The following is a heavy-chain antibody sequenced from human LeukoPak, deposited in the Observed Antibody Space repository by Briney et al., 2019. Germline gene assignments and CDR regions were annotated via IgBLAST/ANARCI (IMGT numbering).Heavy chain of an antibody. Sequence: GASVKVSCKASGYTFTSYYMHWVRQAPGQGLEWMGIINPSGGSTSYAQKFQGRVTMTRDTSTSTVYMELSSLRSEDTAVYYCARTYCSGGSCYSGLLYYFDYWGQGTLVTVSS. V-gene: IGHV1-46*01. D-gene: IGHD2-15*01. J-gene: IGHJ4*02. CDR3: ARTYCSGGSCYSGLLYYFDY. CDR1: GYTFTSYY. CDR2: INPSGGST.